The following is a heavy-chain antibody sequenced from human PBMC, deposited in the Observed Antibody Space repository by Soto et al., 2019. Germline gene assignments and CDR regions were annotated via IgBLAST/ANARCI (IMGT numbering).Heavy chain of an antibody. CDR1: GGSISSSSYY. J-gene: IGHJ5*02. V-gene: IGHV4-39*01. D-gene: IGHD1-26*01. CDR3: ARQGWELRDDWFDP. CDR2: IYYSGST. Sequence: QLQLQESGPGLVKPSETLSLTCTVSGGSISSSSYYWGWIRQPPGKGLEWIGSIYYSGSTYYNPSLKSRVTISVDTSKNQFSLKLSSVTAADTAVYYCARQGWELRDDWFDPWGQGTLVTVSS.